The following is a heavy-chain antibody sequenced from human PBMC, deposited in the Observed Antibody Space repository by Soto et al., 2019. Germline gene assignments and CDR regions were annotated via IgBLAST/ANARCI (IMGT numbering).Heavy chain of an antibody. Sequence: QVQLVQSGAEVKKPGSSVKVSCKASGGTFSSYTISWVRQAPGQGLEWMGRIIPILGIANYAQKFQGRVTITGDKSTSTAYMELSSLRAEDTAVYYCARFVDTADFDYWGQGTLVTVSS. CDR3: ARFVDTADFDY. CDR1: GGTFSSYT. D-gene: IGHD5-18*01. V-gene: IGHV1-69*02. CDR2: IIPILGIA. J-gene: IGHJ4*02.